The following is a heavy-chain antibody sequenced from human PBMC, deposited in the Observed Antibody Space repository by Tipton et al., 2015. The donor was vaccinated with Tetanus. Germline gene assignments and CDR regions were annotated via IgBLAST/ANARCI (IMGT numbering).Heavy chain of an antibody. Sequence: QLVQSGAEVIEPGESLKISCKGFGYPFNNFWIGWVRQMPGRGLEWMGIIFPGDSDIRYSPSFQGRVTISADKYISTAYLQWSSGRASDTAMYFWARVGGGSKWLFDYWGQGTPVTVSS. J-gene: IGHJ4*02. CDR3: ARVGGGSKWLFDY. V-gene: IGHV5-51*01. CDR1: GYPFNNFW. D-gene: IGHD5-12*01. CDR2: IFPGDSDI.